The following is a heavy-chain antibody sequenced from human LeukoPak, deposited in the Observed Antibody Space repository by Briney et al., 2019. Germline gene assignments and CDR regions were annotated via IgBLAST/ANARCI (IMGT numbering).Heavy chain of an antibody. CDR1: GGSLISYY. CDR3: ATLTGGDDAFDI. Sequence: SETLSLTCTVSGGSLISYYWSWIRQPPGKGLEWIGYIFYTGSANYNPSPKRRVNISVLTSKNRFSLKLSSVTAADTAVYYCATLTGGDDAFDIWGQGTMVTVSS. J-gene: IGHJ3*02. V-gene: IGHV4-59*01. CDR2: IFYTGSA. D-gene: IGHD4-23*01.